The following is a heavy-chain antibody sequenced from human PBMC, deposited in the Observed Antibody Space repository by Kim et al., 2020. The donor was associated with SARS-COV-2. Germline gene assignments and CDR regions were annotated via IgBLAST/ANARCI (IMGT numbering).Heavy chain of an antibody. V-gene: IGHV3-7*01. D-gene: IGHD3-10*01. J-gene: IGHJ4*02. CDR1: GFTFSSYW. Sequence: GGSLRLSCAASGFTFSSYWMSWVRQAPGKGLEWVANIKQDGSEKYYVDSVKGLFTISRDNAKNSLYLQMNSLRAEDTAVYYCARVKKIMVRGVPYYFDYWGQGTLVTVSS. CDR3: ARVKKIMVRGVPYYFDY. CDR2: IKQDGSEK.